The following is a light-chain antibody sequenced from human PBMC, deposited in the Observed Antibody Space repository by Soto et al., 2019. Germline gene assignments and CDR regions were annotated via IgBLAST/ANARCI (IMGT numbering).Light chain of an antibody. Sequence: ESVLTQSPGTLSLSPGERATLSCRSSQSVSSSYLTWYQQKPGQAPRLIIYGASSRATGVPDRFSGSGSGTDFTLTISSLEPEDFAVYYCQQYGSSPWMYTFGQGTKLEIK. CDR2: GAS. CDR1: QSVSSSY. CDR3: QQYGSSPWMYT. V-gene: IGKV3-20*01. J-gene: IGKJ2*01.